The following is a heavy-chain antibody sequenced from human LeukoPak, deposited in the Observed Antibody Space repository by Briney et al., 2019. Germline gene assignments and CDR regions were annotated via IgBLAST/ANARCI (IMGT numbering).Heavy chain of an antibody. CDR2: IYHSGST. CDR3: ASDPPLGG. V-gene: IGHV4-38-2*02. Sequence: SETLSLTCTVSGYSISSGYYWGWIRQPPGKGLEWIGSIYHSGSTYYNPSLKSRVTKSVDTSKNQFSLKLSSVTAADTAVYYCASDPPLGGWGQGTLVTVSS. D-gene: IGHD3-16*01. J-gene: IGHJ4*02. CDR1: GYSISSGYY.